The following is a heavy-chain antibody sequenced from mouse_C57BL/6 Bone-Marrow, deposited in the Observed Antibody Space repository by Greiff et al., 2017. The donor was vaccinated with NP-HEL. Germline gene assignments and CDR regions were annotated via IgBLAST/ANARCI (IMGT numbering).Heavy chain of an antibody. V-gene: IGHV1-55*01. CDR3: ARERGWLLRGYFDV. Sequence: QVQLKESGAELVKPGASVKMSCKASGYTFTSYWITWVKQRPGQGLEWIGDIYPGSGSTNYNEKFKSKATLTVDTSSSTAYMQLSSLTSEDSAVYYCARERGWLLRGYFDVWGTGTTVTVSS. D-gene: IGHD2-3*01. CDR1: GYTFTSYW. J-gene: IGHJ1*03. CDR2: IYPGSGST.